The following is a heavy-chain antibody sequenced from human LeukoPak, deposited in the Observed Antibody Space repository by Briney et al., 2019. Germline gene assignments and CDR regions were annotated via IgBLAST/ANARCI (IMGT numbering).Heavy chain of an antibody. D-gene: IGHD3-10*01. V-gene: IGHV4-59*01. CDR1: GGSISSYY. Sequence: PSETLSLTCTVSGGSISSYYWSWIRQPPGKGLEWIEYIYYSGSTNYNPSLKSRVTISVDTSKNQFSLKLSSVTAADTAVYYCARDPELYAFDIWGQGTMVTVSS. CDR3: ARDPELYAFDI. J-gene: IGHJ3*02. CDR2: IYYSGST.